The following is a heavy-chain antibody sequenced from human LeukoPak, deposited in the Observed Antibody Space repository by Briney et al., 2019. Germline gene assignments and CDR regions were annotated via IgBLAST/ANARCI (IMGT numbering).Heavy chain of an antibody. D-gene: IGHD3-10*01. J-gene: IGHJ4*02. CDR3: AKQRLLWFGEHYYFDY. V-gene: IGHV3-30*18. CDR1: GFTFSSYG. Sequence: GGSLRLSCGASGFTFSSYGMHWVRQAPGKGLEWVAVISYDGGNKYYADSVKGRFTISRDNSKNTLYLQMNSLRAEDTAVYYCAKQRLLWFGEHYYFDYWGKGTPVTVSS. CDR2: ISYDGGNK.